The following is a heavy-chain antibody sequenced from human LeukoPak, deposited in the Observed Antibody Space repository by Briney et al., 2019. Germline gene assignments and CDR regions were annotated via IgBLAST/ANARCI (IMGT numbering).Heavy chain of an antibody. D-gene: IGHD3-3*01. CDR1: GYTFTSYG. CDR2: ISAYIGNT. V-gene: IGHV1-18*01. CDR3: ARVNLRWYFDL. J-gene: IGHJ2*01. Sequence: GASVKVSCKASGYTFTSYGISWVRQAPGQGLEWMGWISAYIGNTNYAQKLQGRVTMTTVTSTSTAYMELRSLRSDDTAVYYCARVNLRWYFDLWGRGTLVTVSS.